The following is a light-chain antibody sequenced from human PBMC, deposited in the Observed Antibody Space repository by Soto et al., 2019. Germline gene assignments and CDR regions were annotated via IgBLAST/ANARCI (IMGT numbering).Light chain of an antibody. Sequence: DIRTTQSPSSLSASVGDRVTITCRASQNIKTYLNWYQHKLGEAPKLLIYDASNLQGGVPSRFSGSGSGTDFTLTISSLQPEDFATYYWQQSYSTPLTFGGGTKVEIK. V-gene: IGKV1-39*01. J-gene: IGKJ4*01. CDR1: QNIKTY. CDR3: QQSYSTPLT. CDR2: DAS.